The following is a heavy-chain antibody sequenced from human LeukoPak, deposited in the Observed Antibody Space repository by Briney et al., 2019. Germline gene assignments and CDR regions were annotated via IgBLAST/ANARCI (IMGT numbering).Heavy chain of an antibody. Sequence: GGSLRLSWAPPGFTFSNAWMSWVRQAPGKGREWVGRIKSKTDGRTTDYAAPVKGRFTISRDDSKNTLYLQMNSLKTEDTAVYYCTTDHYSSGNYWGQGTLVTV. CDR1: GFTFSNAW. D-gene: IGHD6-19*01. CDR2: IKSKTDGRTT. CDR3: TTDHYSSGNY. J-gene: IGHJ4*02. V-gene: IGHV3-15*01.